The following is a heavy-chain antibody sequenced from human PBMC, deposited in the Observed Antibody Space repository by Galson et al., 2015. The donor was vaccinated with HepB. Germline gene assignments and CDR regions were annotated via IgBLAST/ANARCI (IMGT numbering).Heavy chain of an antibody. CDR3: AREGYYDSSGYSASFYYYYGMDV. Sequence: SVKVSCKASGYTFTSYGISWVRQAPGQGLEWMGWISAYNGNTNYAQKLQGRVTMTTDTSTSTAYMELRSLRSDDTAVYYCAREGYYDSSGYSASFYYYYGMDVWGQGTTVTVSS. CDR1: GYTFTSYG. J-gene: IGHJ6*02. V-gene: IGHV1-18*04. D-gene: IGHD3-22*01. CDR2: ISAYNGNT.